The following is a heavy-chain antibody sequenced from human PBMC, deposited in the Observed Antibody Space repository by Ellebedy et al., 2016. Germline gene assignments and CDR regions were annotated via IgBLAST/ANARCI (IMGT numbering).Heavy chain of an antibody. CDR1: GYTFTGYY. Sequence: ASVKVSCXASGYTFTGYYMHWVRQAPGKGLEWMGGFDPEDGETIYAQKFQGRVTITADKSTSTAYMELSSLRSEDTAVYYCARESGHLDYWGQGTLVTVSS. J-gene: IGHJ4*02. CDR3: ARESGHLDY. CDR2: FDPEDGET. D-gene: IGHD1-26*01. V-gene: IGHV1-24*01.